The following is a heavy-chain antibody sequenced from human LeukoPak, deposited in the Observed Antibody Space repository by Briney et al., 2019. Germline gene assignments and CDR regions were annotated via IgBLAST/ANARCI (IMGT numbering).Heavy chain of an antibody. D-gene: IGHD4-11*01. J-gene: IGHJ6*03. CDR1: GYTFTTYE. Sequence: ASVKVSCKTSGYTFTTYEINWVRQAAGQGLEWMGWMHPNSGSIDYAQKFQGRVTITTDESTSTAYMELSSLGSEDTAVYYCARGTTVTPYYYYYMDVWGKGTTVTVSS. V-gene: IGHV1-8*01. CDR3: ARGTTVTPYYYYYMDV. CDR2: MHPNSGSI.